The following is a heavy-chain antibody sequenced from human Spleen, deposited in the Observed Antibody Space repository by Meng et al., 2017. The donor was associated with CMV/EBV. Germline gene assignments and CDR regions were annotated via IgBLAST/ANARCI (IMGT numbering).Heavy chain of an antibody. Sequence: ASVKVSCKASGYTFTDYYMHWVRQAPGQGLEWMGWINPNSGGTNYAQKFQGRVTMTRDTSTSTAYIELASDDTAIYYCARGPRTTFGGVIIWPLEFWGQGTLVTVSS. J-gene: IGHJ4*02. CDR3: ARGPRTTFGGVIIWPLEF. V-gene: IGHV1-2*02. CDR2: INPNSGGT. D-gene: IGHD3-16*02. CDR1: GYTFTDYY.